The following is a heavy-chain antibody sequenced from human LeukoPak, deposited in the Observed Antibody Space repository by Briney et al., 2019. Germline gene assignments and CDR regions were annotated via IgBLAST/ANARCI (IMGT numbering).Heavy chain of an antibody. V-gene: IGHV3-23*01. J-gene: IGHJ4*02. CDR2: ISERGGST. CDR3: AKRGVVIRGILVIGYHQEAYHYDF. CDR1: GISLSNYG. Sequence: GGSLRLSCVVSGISLSNYGMTWVRQAPGKGLEWVSYISERGGSTTYADSVKGRFTISRDSSLNTLYLQMNNLRAEDTAVYFCAKRGVVIRGILVIGYHQEAYHYDFWGQGVMVTVSS. D-gene: IGHD3-10*01.